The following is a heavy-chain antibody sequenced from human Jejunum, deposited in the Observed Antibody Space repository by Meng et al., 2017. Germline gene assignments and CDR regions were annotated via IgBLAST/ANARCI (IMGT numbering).Heavy chain of an antibody. V-gene: IGHV3-23*01. CDR2: ISGSGGST. Sequence: GESLKISCAASGLTFSSYVMSWVRQAPGKGLEWVSAISGSGGSTYYTDSVKGRFTISRDNSKNTLYLQMNSLRAEDTAVYYCAKDSITIFGVVNTYWGQGTTVTVSS. CDR1: GLTFSSYV. CDR3: AKDSITIFGVVNTY. D-gene: IGHD3-3*01. J-gene: IGHJ6*02.